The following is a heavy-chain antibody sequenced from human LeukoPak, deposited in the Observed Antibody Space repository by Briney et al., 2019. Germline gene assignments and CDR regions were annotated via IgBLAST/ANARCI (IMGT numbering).Heavy chain of an antibody. Sequence: GGSLRLSCAASGFTFSSSAFHWVRQAPGKGLEWVAVIAYDGSHKYSADSVKGRFTISRDNSKNTVYLQMNSLRAEDTAVYYCAKDQTMYYYDSSGYPSLIDYWGQGTLVTVSS. CDR3: AKDQTMYYYDSSGYPSLIDY. CDR1: GFTFSSSA. V-gene: IGHV3-30-3*01. D-gene: IGHD3-22*01. J-gene: IGHJ4*02. CDR2: IAYDGSHK.